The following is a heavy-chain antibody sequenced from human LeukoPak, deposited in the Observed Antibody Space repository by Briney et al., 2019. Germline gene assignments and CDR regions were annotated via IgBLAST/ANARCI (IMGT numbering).Heavy chain of an antibody. D-gene: IGHD6-19*01. CDR2: ISYDGSNK. CDR1: GFTFSSYA. V-gene: IGHV3-30*04. CDR3: ARGSGWYLSRWFDP. J-gene: IGHJ5*02. Sequence: GGFLRLSCAASGFTFSSYAMHWVRQAPGKGLEWVAVISYDGSNKYYADSVKGRFTISRDNSKNTLYLQMNSLRAEDTAVYYCARGSGWYLSRWFDPWGQGTLVTVSS.